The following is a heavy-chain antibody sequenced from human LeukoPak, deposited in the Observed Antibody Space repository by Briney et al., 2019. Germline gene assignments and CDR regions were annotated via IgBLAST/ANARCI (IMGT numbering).Heavy chain of an antibody. J-gene: IGHJ4*02. CDR3: ASRNDILTGYVFDF. D-gene: IGHD3-9*01. CDR2: IYYSGST. CDR1: GGSVSSSIYY. V-gene: IGHV4-39*01. Sequence: SETLSLTCTVSGGSVSSSIYYWGWIRQPPGMGLEWIGSIYYSGSTSYNPSLKSRVTISVDTSKNQFSLKLTSVTAADTAVYYCASRNDILTGYVFDFWGQGTLVTASS.